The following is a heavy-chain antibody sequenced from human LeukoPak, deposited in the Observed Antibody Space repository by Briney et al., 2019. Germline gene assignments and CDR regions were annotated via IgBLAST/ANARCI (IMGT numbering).Heavy chain of an antibody. D-gene: IGHD6-19*01. CDR3: ARIQEPIAVAGTAYFDY. CDR1: GYTFTGYY. Sequence: ASVKVSCKASGYTFTGYYMHWGRQAPGEGLEWMGRINPNSGGTNYAQKFQGRVTMTRDTSISTASMELRRLKSDATAVYYCARIQEPIAVAGTAYFDYWGQGTLVTVSS. J-gene: IGHJ4*02. V-gene: IGHV1-2*06. CDR2: INPNSGGT.